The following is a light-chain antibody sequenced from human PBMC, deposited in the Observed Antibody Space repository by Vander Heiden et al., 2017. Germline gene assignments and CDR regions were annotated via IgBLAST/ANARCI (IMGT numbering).Light chain of an antibody. Sequence: NFLLTQPYSVSDSPGKTVIISCTRSSGNIASTYMQWYQQRPGSVPTTVIYENDQRPSGVPDRFTGSIDISSNSASLTISGLKTEDEADYFCQSYDSNNHVIFGGGTKVTVL. CDR3: QSYDSNNHVI. J-gene: IGLJ2*01. V-gene: IGLV6-57*03. CDR2: END. CDR1: SGNIASTY.